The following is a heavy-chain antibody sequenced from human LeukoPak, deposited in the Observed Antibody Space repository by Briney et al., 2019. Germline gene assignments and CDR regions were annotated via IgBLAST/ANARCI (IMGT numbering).Heavy chain of an antibody. Sequence: GASVKVSCKASGYTLTAHYMHWVRQAPGQGLEWMGRINPNSGDTNYAQKFQGRVTMTRDTSISTAYMDLSRLTSDDTAVYYCARPYGSGSFANWFDPWGQGTLVIVSS. CDR1: GYTLTAHY. CDR3: ARPYGSGSFANWFDP. V-gene: IGHV1-2*06. CDR2: INPNSGDT. D-gene: IGHD3-10*01. J-gene: IGHJ5*02.